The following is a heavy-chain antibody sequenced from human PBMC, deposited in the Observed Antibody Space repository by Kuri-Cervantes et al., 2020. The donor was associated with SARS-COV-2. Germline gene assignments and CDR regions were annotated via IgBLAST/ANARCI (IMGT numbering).Heavy chain of an antibody. CDR1: GGSFSGYY. V-gene: IGHV4-34*01. D-gene: IGHD3-3*01. CDR2: INHSGST. CDR3: AKVITIFGVVHAYYYYGMDV. J-gene: IGHJ6*02. Sequence: SETLSLTCAVYGGSFSGYYWSWIRQPPGKGLEWIGEINHSGSTNYNPSLKSRVTISVDTSKNQFSLKLSSVTAADTAVYYCAKVITIFGVVHAYYYYGMDVWGQGTTVTVSS.